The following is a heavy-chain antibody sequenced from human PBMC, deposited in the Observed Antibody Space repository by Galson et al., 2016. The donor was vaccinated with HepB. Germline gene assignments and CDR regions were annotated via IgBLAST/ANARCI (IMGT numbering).Heavy chain of an antibody. V-gene: IGHV4-59*01. CDR1: GDSMDDYF. D-gene: IGHD3-3*01. Sequence: SETLSLTCNVSGDSMDDYFWTWVRHSPGEGLQRMGYIHHSGSTNYDPSLKSRLTMSIDTSHHHFSLRLKSVTAADTATYYCARAVKSLVRFGELHRGRGLDLCGRGTTVIVSS. J-gene: IGHJ3*01. CDR3: ARAVKSLVRFGELHRGRGLDL. CDR2: IHHSGST.